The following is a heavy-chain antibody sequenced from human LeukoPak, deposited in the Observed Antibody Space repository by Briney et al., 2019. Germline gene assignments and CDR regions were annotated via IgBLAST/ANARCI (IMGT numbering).Heavy chain of an antibody. CDR2: SYFSGSS. CDR3: ARHVRSGYNFLDY. Sequence: PSETLSLTCSVSGGSMNNYYWSWIRQPPGKWLECIGYSYFSGSSNYNPSLKSRVTMSVDTSKNQFSLKLSSVTAADTAVYYCARHVRSGYNFLDYWGQGNLVTVSS. J-gene: IGHJ4*02. V-gene: IGHV4-59*08. CDR1: GGSMNNYY. D-gene: IGHD5-24*01.